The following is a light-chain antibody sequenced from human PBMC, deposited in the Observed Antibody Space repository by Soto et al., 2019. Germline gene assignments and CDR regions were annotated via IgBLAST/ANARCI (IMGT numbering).Light chain of an antibody. CDR1: SSDIGRYNF. V-gene: IGLV2-14*01. J-gene: IGLJ1*01. Sequence: QSALTQPASVSGSAGQSISISCTGTSSDIGRYNFVSWYQQRPGQAPKLLIFDVSHRPSGISDRFSGSKSGYTASLTISGLQAGDEADYYCNSYTSTSPPYVFGNG. CDR3: NSYTSTSPPYV. CDR2: DVS.